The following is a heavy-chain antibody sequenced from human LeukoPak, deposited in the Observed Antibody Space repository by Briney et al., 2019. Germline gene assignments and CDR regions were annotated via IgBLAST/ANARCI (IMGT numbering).Heavy chain of an antibody. Sequence: GGSLRLSCAASGFTFSSYGMHWVRQAPGKGLEWVAVIWYDGSNKYYADSVKGRFTISRDNSKNTLYLQMNSLRAEDTAVYYCARPQNYGDYARWAFDIWGQGTMVTVSS. CDR3: ARPQNYGDYARWAFDI. J-gene: IGHJ3*02. D-gene: IGHD4-17*01. CDR2: IWYDGSNK. CDR1: GFTFSSYG. V-gene: IGHV3-33*01.